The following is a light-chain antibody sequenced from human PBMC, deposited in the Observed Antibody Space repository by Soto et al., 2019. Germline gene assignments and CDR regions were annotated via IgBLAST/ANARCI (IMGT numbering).Light chain of an antibody. J-gene: IGKJ4*01. CDR3: QQYNNWPLT. CDR1: QSVSSSY. Sequence: EIVMTQSPATLSVSPGERATLSCRASQSVSSSYLAWYQQRPGQAPRLLIYGASTRATGIPARFSGSASGTEFTLTISSLQSEDFAIYYCQQYNNWPLTFGGGTKVDIK. V-gene: IGKV3-15*01. CDR2: GAS.